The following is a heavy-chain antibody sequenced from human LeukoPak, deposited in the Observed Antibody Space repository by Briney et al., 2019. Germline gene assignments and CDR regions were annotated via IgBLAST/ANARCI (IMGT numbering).Heavy chain of an antibody. J-gene: IGHJ1*01. CDR2: INHSGST. D-gene: IGHD3-22*01. CDR3: ARGPYYYDSSGYYGLSH. Sequence: SETLSLTCAVYGGSFSGYYWSWIRQPPGKGLEWIGEINHSGSTNYNPSLKNRVTISVDTSKNQFSLKLSSVTAADTAVYYCARGPYYYDSSGYYGLSHWGQGTLVTVSS. CDR1: GGSFSGYY. V-gene: IGHV4-34*01.